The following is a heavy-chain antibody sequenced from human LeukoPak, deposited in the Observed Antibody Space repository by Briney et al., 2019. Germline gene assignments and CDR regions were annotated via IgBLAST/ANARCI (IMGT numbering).Heavy chain of an antibody. D-gene: IGHD6-25*01. Sequence: SETLSLTCTVSGGSINSYYWSWIRQPPGKGLEWIGYIYYSGSTNYNPSLRSRVTISVDRSKNQFSLKLSSVTAADTAVYYCRAGGGSFDIWGQGTMVTVSS. CDR2: IYYSGST. J-gene: IGHJ3*02. CDR1: GGSINSYY. CDR3: RAGGGSFDI. V-gene: IGHV4-59*12.